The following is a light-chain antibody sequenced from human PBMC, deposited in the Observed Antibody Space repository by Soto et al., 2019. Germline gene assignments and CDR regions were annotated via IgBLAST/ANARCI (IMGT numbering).Light chain of an antibody. CDR3: CSYAGYATLV. Sequence: QSALTQPASVSGSPGQSITISCTGTSSDVGSYNLVSWYQQSPGKAHKLLIYEATKRPSGVSNRFSVSKSGNTASLTISGLQADDDSDYYCCSYAGYATLVFGGGTKLTVL. J-gene: IGLJ2*01. CDR2: EAT. CDR1: SSDVGSYNL. V-gene: IGLV2-23*01.